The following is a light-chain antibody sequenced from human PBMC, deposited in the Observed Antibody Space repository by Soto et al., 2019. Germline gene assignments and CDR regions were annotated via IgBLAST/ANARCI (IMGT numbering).Light chain of an antibody. Sequence: DIQMTQSPSSLSASVGDRVTITCRASQSLNSYLNWYQQKPGKAPKLMIYAASSLQNTVPSRFSGSGSGTDFTPTINNLQPEDFATYYCQQSYSTPWTFGQGTKVEIK. CDR3: QQSYSTPWT. J-gene: IGKJ1*01. CDR2: AAS. CDR1: QSLNSY. V-gene: IGKV1-39*01.